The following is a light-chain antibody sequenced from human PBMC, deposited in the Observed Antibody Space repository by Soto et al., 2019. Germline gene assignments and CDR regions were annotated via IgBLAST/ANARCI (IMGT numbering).Light chain of an antibody. V-gene: IGLV7-43*01. CDR3: LLYFGGAHVV. J-gene: IGLJ2*01. Sequence: QTVVTQEPSLTVSPGGTVTLTCASSTGAVTSGYYPNWFQQKPGQAPRALIYSTIHKHSWTPARFSGSLLGGKAAPTLSGVQPEDEAEYYCLLYFGGAHVVFGGGTKVTVL. CDR2: STI. CDR1: TGAVTSGYY.